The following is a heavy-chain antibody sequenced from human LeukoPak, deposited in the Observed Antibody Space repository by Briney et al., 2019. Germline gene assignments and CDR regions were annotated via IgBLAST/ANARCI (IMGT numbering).Heavy chain of an antibody. CDR3: ARDMLGHYNWFDP. J-gene: IGHJ5*02. D-gene: IGHD2-8*01. V-gene: IGHV1-2*02. CDR2: INPNSGGT. CDR1: GYTFTGYY. Sequence: ASVKVSCKASGYTFTGYYMHWVRQAPGQGLEWMGWINPNSGGTNYAQKFQGRVTMTRDTSISTAYMELSRLRSDDTAVYYCARDMLGHYNWFDPWGQGTLLTVSS.